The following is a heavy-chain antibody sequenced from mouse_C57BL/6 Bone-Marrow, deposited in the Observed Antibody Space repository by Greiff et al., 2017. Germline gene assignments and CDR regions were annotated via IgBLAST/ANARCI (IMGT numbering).Heavy chain of an antibody. D-gene: IGHD1-1*01. J-gene: IGHJ1*03. CDR3: ARQWDYYGSSYWYFDV. V-gene: IGHV2-6-1*01. CDR1: GFSLTSYG. CDR2: IWSDGST. Sequence: QVQLQQSGPGLVAPSQSLSITCTVSGFSLTSYGVHWVRQPPGKGLEWLVVIWSDGSTTYNSALKSRLSISKDNSKSQVFLKMNSLQTDDTAMYYCARQWDYYGSSYWYFDVWGTGTTVTVSS.